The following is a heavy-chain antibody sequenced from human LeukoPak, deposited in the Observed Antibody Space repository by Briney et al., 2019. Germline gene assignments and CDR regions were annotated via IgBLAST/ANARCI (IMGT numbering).Heavy chain of an antibody. D-gene: IGHD2-8*02. CDR1: GFTFSSYA. CDR3: AKDGSWSCTD. Sequence: GGSLRLSCAASGFTFSSYAMHWVRQGPGKGLEWVAYIAHHGSNKYYADSVKGRFTISRDNSKRTLYLQMNNLRADDTAVYYCAKDGSWSCTDWGQGALVSVSS. J-gene: IGHJ4*02. V-gene: IGHV3-30*02. CDR2: IAHHGSNK.